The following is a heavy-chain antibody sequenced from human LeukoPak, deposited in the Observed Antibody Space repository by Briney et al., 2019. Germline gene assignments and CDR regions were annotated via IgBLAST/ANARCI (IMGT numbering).Heavy chain of an antibody. V-gene: IGHV1-46*01. Sequence: ASVKVSCKVSGYTLTELSMHWVRQAPGQGLEWMGIINPSGGSTNYAQKFQGRVAMTRDTSTSTVYMELSSLRSEDTAVYYCARDGDINMVRGLIYFDYWGQGTLVTVSS. D-gene: IGHD3-10*01. CDR1: GYTLTELS. CDR3: ARDGDINMVRGLIYFDY. J-gene: IGHJ4*02. CDR2: INPSGGST.